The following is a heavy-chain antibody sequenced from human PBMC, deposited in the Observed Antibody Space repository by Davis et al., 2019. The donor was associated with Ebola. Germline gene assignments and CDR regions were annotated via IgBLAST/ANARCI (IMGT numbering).Heavy chain of an antibody. V-gene: IGHV3-73*01. D-gene: IGHD4-17*01. CDR1: GFTFSGAA. Sequence: PGGSLRLSCAASGFTFSGAALHWVRQASGKGLEWIGRIRSKSNSYATAYAASVEGRFTISRDDSKNTAYLQMNSLRTEDTALYYCTSAYGDWDYWGQGTLVTVSS. J-gene: IGHJ4*02. CDR3: TSAYGDWDY. CDR2: IRSKSNSYAT.